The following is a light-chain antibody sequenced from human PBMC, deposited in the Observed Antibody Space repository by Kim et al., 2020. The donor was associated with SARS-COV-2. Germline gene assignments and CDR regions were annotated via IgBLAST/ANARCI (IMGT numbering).Light chain of an antibody. V-gene: IGLV3-19*01. J-gene: IGLJ3*02. CDR1: SLRIYY. CDR3: NSRDSSGNHWV. CDR2: GKN. Sequence: GPTVRHTCNGASLRIYYASCYQHKPRQAPLLVIYGKNNRPSGISDRFSCSSSGNTDSLTITGAQAEDEADYYCNSRDSSGNHWVFGGGTQLTVL.